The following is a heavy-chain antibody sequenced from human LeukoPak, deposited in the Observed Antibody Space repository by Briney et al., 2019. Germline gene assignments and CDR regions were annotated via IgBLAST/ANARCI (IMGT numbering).Heavy chain of an antibody. CDR1: GYTFISHH. J-gene: IGHJ2*01. CDR2: INPDGGTT. D-gene: IGHD3-22*01. Sequence: ASVKVSCKKSGYTFISHHLHWVRQAPGQGLEWMGVINPDGGTTIYAQNFQGRVTMTRDMSTSTVYMELTGLRSEDTAIFYCARGRFDGYYDGRGYYAWYFDLWGRGTLVTVSS. V-gene: IGHV1-46*01. CDR3: ARGRFDGYYDGRGYYAWYFDL.